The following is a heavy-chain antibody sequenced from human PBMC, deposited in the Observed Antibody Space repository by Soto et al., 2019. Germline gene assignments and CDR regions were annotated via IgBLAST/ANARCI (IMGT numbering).Heavy chain of an antibody. J-gene: IGHJ6*02. CDR1: GGSISSGGYY. CDR3: ARGSSIAGLYYGMDV. V-gene: IGHV4-31*03. CDR2: NYYSGIT. D-gene: IGHD6-6*01. Sequence: QVQLQESGPGLVKPSQTLSLTCTVSGGSISSGGYYWTWIRQHPGKGLEWIGYNYYSGITYYNPSLKSRVTISLDTSNNQFALKLSSVTAADTAVYYWARGSSIAGLYYGMDVWGQGTTVTVSS.